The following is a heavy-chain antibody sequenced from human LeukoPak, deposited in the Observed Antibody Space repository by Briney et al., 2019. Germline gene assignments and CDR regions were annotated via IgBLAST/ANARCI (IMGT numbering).Heavy chain of an antibody. J-gene: IGHJ6*02. CDR2: ITNSGNSK. V-gene: IGHV3-48*01. Sequence: GGSLRLSCAASEFTLSSYSMNWVRQAPGKGLEWVSYITNSGNSKSYADSVKGRFTISRDNTKNSLYLQMNSLRAEDTAVYYCARGVGATTGYYYYYGMDVWGQGTTVTVSS. D-gene: IGHD1-26*01. CDR1: EFTLSSYS. CDR3: ARGVGATTGYYYYYGMDV.